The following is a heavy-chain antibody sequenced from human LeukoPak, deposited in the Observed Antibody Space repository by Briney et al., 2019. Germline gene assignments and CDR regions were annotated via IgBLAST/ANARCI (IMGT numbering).Heavy chain of an antibody. CDR3: ARFSGSYYNPLDY. J-gene: IGHJ4*02. V-gene: IGHV3-21*01. Sequence: GGSLRLSCAASGFTFSSYSMNWVRRAPGKGLEWVSSISSSSSYIYYADSVKGRFTIPRDNAKNSLYLQMNSLRAEDTAVYYCARFSGSYYNPLDYWGQGTLVTVSS. CDR2: ISSSSSYI. D-gene: IGHD3-10*01. CDR1: GFTFSSYS.